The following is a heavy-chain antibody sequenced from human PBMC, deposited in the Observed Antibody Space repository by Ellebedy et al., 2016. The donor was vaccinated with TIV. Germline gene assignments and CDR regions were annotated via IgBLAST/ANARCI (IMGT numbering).Heavy chain of an antibody. CDR3: ARLVRGVIQAVDYGMDV. CDR2: IIPIFGTA. D-gene: IGHD3-10*01. Sequence: SVKVSXKASGGTFSSYAISWVRQAPGQGLEWMGGIIPIFGTANYAQKFQGRVTITADKSTSTAYMELSSLRSEDTAVYYCARLVRGVIQAVDYGMDVWGQGTTVTVSS. J-gene: IGHJ6*02. V-gene: IGHV1-69*06. CDR1: GGTFSSYA.